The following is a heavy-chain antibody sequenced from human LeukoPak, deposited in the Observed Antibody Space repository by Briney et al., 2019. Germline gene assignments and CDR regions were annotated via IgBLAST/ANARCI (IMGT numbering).Heavy chain of an antibody. V-gene: IGHV3-74*01. J-gene: IGHJ6*03. CDR3: ARSEYSSTWYGDYYYYYMDV. CDR1: GFTFRTFC. CDR2: INTGWSST. D-gene: IGHD6-13*01. Sequence: QAGGSLRLSCAASGFTFRTFCMHWVRQAPGKGLVWVSRINTGWSSTIYADSVKGRFTISRDNAKNTLYLQMNSLRAEDTAVYYCARSEYSSTWYGDYYYYYMDVWGKGTTVTVSS.